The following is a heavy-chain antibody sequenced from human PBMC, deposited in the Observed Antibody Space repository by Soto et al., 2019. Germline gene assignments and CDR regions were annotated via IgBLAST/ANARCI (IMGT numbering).Heavy chain of an antibody. V-gene: IGHV3-33*01. CDR2: IWYDGSNK. CDR3: ARASLGYCSGGSCYTAAPFDY. J-gene: IGHJ4*02. D-gene: IGHD2-15*01. Sequence: QVQLVESGGGVVQPGRSLRLSCAASGFTFSSYGMHWVRQAPGKGLEWVAVIWYDGSNKYYADSVKGRFTISRDNSKNTLYLQMNSRRAEDTAVYYFARASLGYCSGGSCYTAAPFDYWGQGTLVTFSS. CDR1: GFTFSSYG.